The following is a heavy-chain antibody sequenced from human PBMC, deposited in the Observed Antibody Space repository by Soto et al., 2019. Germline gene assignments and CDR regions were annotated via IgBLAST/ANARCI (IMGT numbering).Heavy chain of an antibody. CDR3: AHDGYSGQTRIYYFAY. CDR2: ISDNGDIA. Sequence: GGSLRLSCAASGFTFNHYAMSWVRQAPGKGLEWVSAISDNGDIAYYADSVKGRFIISRDNSKNTLYLQMRSLRAEDTAVYYCAHDGYSGQTRIYYFAYWGQGSLVTVSS. CDR1: GFTFNHYA. V-gene: IGHV3-23*01. D-gene: IGHD5-12*01. J-gene: IGHJ4*02.